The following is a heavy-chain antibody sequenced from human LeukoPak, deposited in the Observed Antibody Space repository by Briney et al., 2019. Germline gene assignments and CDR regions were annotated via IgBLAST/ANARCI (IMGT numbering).Heavy chain of an antibody. CDR1: GYTFTGYY. Sequence: ASVKVSCKASGYTFTGYYMHWVRQAPGQGLEWMGWINPNSGGTNYAQKFQGRVTMTRDTSISTAYMELSRLRSDDTAVYYCARDLPYYDILTGYYPGAFDIWGQGTMVTVSS. V-gene: IGHV1-2*02. J-gene: IGHJ3*02. D-gene: IGHD3-9*01. CDR3: ARDLPYYDILTGYYPGAFDI. CDR2: INPNSGGT.